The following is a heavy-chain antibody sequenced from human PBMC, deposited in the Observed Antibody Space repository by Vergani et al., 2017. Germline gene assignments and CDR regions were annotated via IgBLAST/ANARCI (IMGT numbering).Heavy chain of an antibody. CDR3: ARHSTVEWLVKLGWIDP. CDR1: GASIRSSNYY. Sequence: QLQLQESGPGLVKPSATLSLTCSVSGASIRSSNYYCGWIRQPPGKGLEGIASIYYSGSTYYNPSLKSRVTISVDTSKNQFSLKLSSVTAADTAVYFCARHSTVEWLVKLGWIDPWGQGILVTVSS. V-gene: IGHV4-39*01. J-gene: IGHJ5*02. D-gene: IGHD6-19*01. CDR2: IYYSGST.